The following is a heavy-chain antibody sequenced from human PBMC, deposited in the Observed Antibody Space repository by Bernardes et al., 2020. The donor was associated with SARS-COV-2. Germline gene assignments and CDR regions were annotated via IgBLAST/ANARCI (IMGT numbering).Heavy chain of an antibody. Sequence: GGSLRLSCAVSGFTVSNNYMSWVRQAPGKGLEWVSVIYSVGSTYYADSVKGRFTISRDNSKNTVDLQMNSLRDEDTAVYYCARLEFITRRDYWGQGTLVTGSS. J-gene: IGHJ4*02. CDR2: IYSVGST. V-gene: IGHV3-66*01. CDR1: GFTVSNNY. D-gene: IGHD3-10*01. CDR3: ARLEFITRRDY.